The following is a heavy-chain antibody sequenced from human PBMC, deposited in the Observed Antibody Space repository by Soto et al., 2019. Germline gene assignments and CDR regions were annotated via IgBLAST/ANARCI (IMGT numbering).Heavy chain of an antibody. V-gene: IGHV3-11*04. D-gene: IGHD3-22*01. J-gene: IGHJ3*02. Sequence: GGSLRLSCAASGFTFSDYYMSWIRQAPGKGLEWVSYISNSGSTKFYADSVTGRFTISRDNAKNSLYLQMNSLRDEDTAVYYRARDLFGYDSSGYSGHDAFDIWGKGTMVTVPS. CDR2: ISNSGSTK. CDR1: GFTFSDYY. CDR3: ARDLFGYDSSGYSGHDAFDI.